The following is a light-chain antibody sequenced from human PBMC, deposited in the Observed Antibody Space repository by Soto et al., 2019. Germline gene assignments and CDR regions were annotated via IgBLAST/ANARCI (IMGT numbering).Light chain of an antibody. J-gene: IGKJ3*01. CDR1: QDISNY. CDR2: DAS. CDR3: QQYDNLPGT. V-gene: IGKV1-33*01. Sequence: DIQMTQSPSSLSASVGDRVTITCQASQDISNYLNWYQQKPGKAPKLLIYDASNLETGVPSRFSGSGSRTDFTFTISRLQPEDVATYYCQQYDNLPGTFGPGTRVAIK.